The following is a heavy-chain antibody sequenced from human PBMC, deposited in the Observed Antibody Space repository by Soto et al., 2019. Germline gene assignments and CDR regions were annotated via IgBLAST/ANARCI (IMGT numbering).Heavy chain of an antibody. CDR2: IVPIFRTA. V-gene: IGHV1-69*12. Sequence: QVQLVQSGAEVKKPGSSVKVACKVSGDTFSNYVINWVRQAPGQGLEWMGAIVPIFRTANYAQKFQGRVTITADEFMIIAYMELSGLRSDDTATYYCARETSAPGTFREDASDIWGQGTLVTVSS. J-gene: IGHJ3*02. D-gene: IGHD6-13*01. CDR1: GDTFSNYV. CDR3: ARETSAPGTFREDASDI.